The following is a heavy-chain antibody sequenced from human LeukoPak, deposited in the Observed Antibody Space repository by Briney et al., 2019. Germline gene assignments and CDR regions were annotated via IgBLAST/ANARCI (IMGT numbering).Heavy chain of an antibody. J-gene: IGHJ4*02. D-gene: IGHD5-24*01. CDR2: IYYSGST. Sequence: SETLSLTCTVSGGSISSSSYYWGWIRQPPGKGLEWIGYIYYSGSTNYNPSLKSRVTISVDTSKNQFSLKLSSVTAADTAVYYCARTQGWLQLDYWGQGTLVTVSS. V-gene: IGHV4-61*05. CDR1: GGSISSSSYY. CDR3: ARTQGWLQLDY.